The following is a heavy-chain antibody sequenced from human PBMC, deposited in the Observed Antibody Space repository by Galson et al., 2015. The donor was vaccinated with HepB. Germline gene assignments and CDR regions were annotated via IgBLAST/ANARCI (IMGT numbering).Heavy chain of an antibody. CDR1: GFSLTDYY. D-gene: IGHD6-13*01. CDR2: IDVSTTYT. V-gene: IGHV3-11*06. J-gene: IGHJ4*02. Sequence: SLRLSCAASGFSLTDYYMSWIRQVPGKGPEWLSYIDVSTTYTNYADSAKGRFTISRDNTKRLLFLQMNNLRAEDTAIYYCARSKPTSSVAGEDFDFWGQGTLVTVSS. CDR3: ARSKPTSSVAGEDFDF.